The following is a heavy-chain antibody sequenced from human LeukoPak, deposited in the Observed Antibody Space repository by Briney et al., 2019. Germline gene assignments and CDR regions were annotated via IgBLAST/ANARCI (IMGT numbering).Heavy chain of an antibody. V-gene: IGHV4-59*01. CDR3: ARGGPAYDILTGEGWFDP. CDR2: IYYGGST. J-gene: IGHJ5*02. CDR1: GGSISSYY. Sequence: SETLSLTCTVSGGSISSYYWSWIRQPPGKGLEWIGYIYYGGSTNYNPSLKSRVTISVDTSKNQFSLKLSSVTAADTAVYYCARGGPAYDILTGEGWFDPWGQGTLVTVSS. D-gene: IGHD3-9*01.